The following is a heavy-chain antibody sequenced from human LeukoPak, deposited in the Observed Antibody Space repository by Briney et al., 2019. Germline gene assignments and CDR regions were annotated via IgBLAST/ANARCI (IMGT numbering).Heavy chain of an antibody. CDR3: ARGRETAAYYYDSSGYYLDY. D-gene: IGHD3-22*01. CDR1: GGSISSGGYY. V-gene: IGHV4-31*03. Sequence: SETLSLTCTVSGGSISSGGYYWSWIPQHPGKGLEWIGYIYYSVSTYYNPSLKSRVTISVDTSKNQFSLKLSSVTAADTAVYYCARGRETAAYYYDSSGYYLDYWGQGTLVTVSS. J-gene: IGHJ4*02. CDR2: IYYSVST.